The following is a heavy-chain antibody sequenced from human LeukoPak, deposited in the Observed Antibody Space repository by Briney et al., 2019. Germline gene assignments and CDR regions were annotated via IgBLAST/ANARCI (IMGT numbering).Heavy chain of an antibody. V-gene: IGHV3-53*04. J-gene: IGHJ4*02. CDR1: GFTVSSNY. CDR3: ARVYKYDFWSGYTFDY. Sequence: GGSLRLSCAASGFTVSSNYMSWVRQAPGKGLEWVSVIYSGGSTYYADSVKGRFTISRHNSKNTLYLQMNSLRAEDTAVYYYARVYKYDFWSGYTFDYWGQGTLVTVSS. CDR2: IYSGGST. D-gene: IGHD3-3*01.